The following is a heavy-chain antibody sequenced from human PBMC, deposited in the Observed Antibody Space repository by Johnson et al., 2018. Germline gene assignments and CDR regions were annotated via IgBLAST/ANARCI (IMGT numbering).Heavy chain of an antibody. CDR1: GFTFSSYG. CDR3: ARDWGGSGSYLFALDI. Sequence: VQLVESGGGVVQPGRSLRLSCAASGFTFSSYGMHWVRQAPGKGLEWVAVIWYDGSNKYYADSVKGRFTISRDNSKNTLYLQLNSLRAEDTAVYYWARDWGGSGSYLFALDIWGQGTMVTVSS. V-gene: IGHV3-33*01. J-gene: IGHJ3*02. CDR2: IWYDGSNK. D-gene: IGHD1-26*01.